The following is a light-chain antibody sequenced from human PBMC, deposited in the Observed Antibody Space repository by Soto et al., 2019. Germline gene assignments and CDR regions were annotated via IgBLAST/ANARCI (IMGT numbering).Light chain of an antibody. V-gene: IGLV1-47*01. CDR2: RNN. CDR1: SSNIGSNY. J-gene: IGLJ1*01. CDR3: AAWDDSLNGRYV. Sequence: QSVLTQTPSASGTPGQRVTISCSGSSSNIGSNYVYWYQQLPGTAPKLLIHRNNQRPSGVPDRLSGSKSGTSASLAISGVRSEDEADYYCAAWDDSLNGRYVFGTGTKLTVL.